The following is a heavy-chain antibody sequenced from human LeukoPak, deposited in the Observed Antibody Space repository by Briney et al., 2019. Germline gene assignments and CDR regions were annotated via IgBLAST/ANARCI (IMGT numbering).Heavy chain of an antibody. CDR3: ASTPPGYYDSSGYYHFDY. CDR2: ISAYNGNT. CDR1: GYTFTSYG. Sequence: GASVKVSCKASGYTFTSYGISWARQAPGQGLEWMGWISAYNGNTNYAQKLQGRVTMTTDTSTSTAYMELRSLRSDDTAVYYCASTPPGYYDSSGYYHFDYWGQGTLVTVSS. V-gene: IGHV1-18*01. J-gene: IGHJ4*02. D-gene: IGHD3-22*01.